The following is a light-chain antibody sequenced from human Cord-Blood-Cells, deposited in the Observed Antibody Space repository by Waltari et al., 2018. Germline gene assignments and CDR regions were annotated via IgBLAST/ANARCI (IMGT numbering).Light chain of an antibody. CDR3: CSYAGSSTWV. Sequence: QSALTQPASVSGSPGQSITLPCPGTSSDVGSSNRLSWYQQHPGKAPKLMIYEGSKRPSGVSNRFSGSKSGNTASLTISGLQAEDEADYYCCSYAGSSTWVFGGGTKLTVL. CDR1: SSDVGSSNR. CDR2: EGS. J-gene: IGLJ3*02. V-gene: IGLV2-23*01.